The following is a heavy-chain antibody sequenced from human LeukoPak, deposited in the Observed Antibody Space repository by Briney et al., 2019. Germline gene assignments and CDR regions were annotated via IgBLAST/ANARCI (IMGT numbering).Heavy chain of an antibody. CDR3: TKSGGYSYGYFDY. CDR2: ISYDGSNK. Sequence: PGRSLRLSCAASGFTFSSYAMHWVRQAPGKGLEWVAVISYDGSNKYYADSVKGRFTISRDNSNTLYLQINSLRAEDAAVYYCTKSGGYSYGYFDYWGQGTLVTVSS. J-gene: IGHJ4*01. CDR1: GFTFSSYA. V-gene: IGHV3-30-3*01. D-gene: IGHD5-18*01.